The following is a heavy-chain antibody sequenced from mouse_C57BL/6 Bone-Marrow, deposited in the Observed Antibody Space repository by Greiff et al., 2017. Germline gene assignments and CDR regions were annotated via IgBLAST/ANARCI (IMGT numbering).Heavy chain of an antibody. V-gene: IGHV1-84*01. CDR2: IYPGSGNP. CDR3: ARRRGGAMDY. J-gene: IGHJ4*01. CDR1: GYTFTDYY. Sequence: VQLQQSGPELVKPGASVQISCKASGYTFTDYYINWVKQRPGQGLEWIGWIYPGSGNPKYNEKFKGKATLTVDPSSSTAYMQLSSLTSEDSAVYYCARRRGGAMDYWGQGTSVTVSS.